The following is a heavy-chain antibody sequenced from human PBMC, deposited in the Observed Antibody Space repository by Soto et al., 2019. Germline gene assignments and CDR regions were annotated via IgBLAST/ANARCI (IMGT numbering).Heavy chain of an antibody. V-gene: IGHV5-51*01. CDR3: ARLFAYSGTRRRFDY. CDR1: GYSFTSYW. D-gene: IGHD1-26*01. J-gene: IGHJ4*02. Sequence: RESLKISCKGSGYSFTSYWIAWVRQMPGKGLEWMGIIYPGDSDTRYSPSFQGQVTISADKSISTAYLQWSSLKASDTAMYYCARLFAYSGTRRRFDYWGQGTLVTVSS. CDR2: IYPGDSDT.